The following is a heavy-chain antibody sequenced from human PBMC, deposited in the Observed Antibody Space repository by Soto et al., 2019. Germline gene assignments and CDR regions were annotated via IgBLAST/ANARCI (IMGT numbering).Heavy chain of an antibody. D-gene: IGHD3-10*01. CDR2: IKSNTDGGTK. J-gene: IGHJ6*02. Sequence: EVQLVESGGGLVKPGGSLRLSCAASGFTLTNVWMNWVRQAPGKGLEWVGRIKSNTDGGTKDYAAPVQGRITISRDDSKNTLYLQMNCLKTDDTAIYYCSTTYYYTSGNYWEYYYGLDVWGQGTTVTVAS. CDR1: GFTLTNVW. V-gene: IGHV3-15*01. CDR3: STTYYYTSGNYWEYYYGLDV.